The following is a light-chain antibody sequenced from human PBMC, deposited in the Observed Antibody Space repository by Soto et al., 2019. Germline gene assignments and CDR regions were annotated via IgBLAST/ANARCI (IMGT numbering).Light chain of an antibody. CDR1: QSLSSF. V-gene: IGKV3-11*01. J-gene: IGKJ2*01. CDR2: DAS. Sequence: IVLTQSPATLSLSPGERATLSFRASQSLSSFLTWYQHKPGQAPRLLIYDASKRATGIPARFSGSGSGTDFTLTILCLEPEDFGVEYCQQRSNWYTFGQGTKLAIK. CDR3: QQRSNWYT.